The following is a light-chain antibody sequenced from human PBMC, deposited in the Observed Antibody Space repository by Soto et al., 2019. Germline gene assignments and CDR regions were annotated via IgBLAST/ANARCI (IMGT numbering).Light chain of an antibody. Sequence: QSALTQPASVSGSPGQSITLSCTRNSCGVENYNLVSWYQHHPGKAPKLMIYEGSQRPSGVSDRFSGSQSGNTASLTISGLQAEDEADYYCSSYAGAVVFGGGTKLTVL. CDR3: SSYAGAVV. CDR2: EGS. J-gene: IGLJ2*01. CDR1: SCGVENYNL. V-gene: IGLV2-23*01.